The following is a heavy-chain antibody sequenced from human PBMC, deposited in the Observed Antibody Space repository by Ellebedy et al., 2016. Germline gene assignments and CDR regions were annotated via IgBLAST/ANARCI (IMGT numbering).Heavy chain of an antibody. J-gene: IGHJ5*01. Sequence: GESLKISCAASGFSFSDYWMTWVRQAPGKGPEWVANIKQDGTEKQYVDSLRGRFTISRDNAKNSLFLQMGSLRAEDTALYYCVRYSGPLHSFDSWGQGTLATVSS. CDR1: GFSFSDYW. V-gene: IGHV3-7*03. D-gene: IGHD3-10*01. CDR3: VRYSGPLHSFDS. CDR2: IKQDGTEK.